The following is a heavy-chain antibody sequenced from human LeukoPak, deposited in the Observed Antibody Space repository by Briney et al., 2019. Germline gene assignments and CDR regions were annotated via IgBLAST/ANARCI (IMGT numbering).Heavy chain of an antibody. J-gene: IGHJ5*02. CDR1: GFTVSSNY. CDR2: IYSGGST. V-gene: IGHV3-66*01. D-gene: IGHD3-10*01. Sequence: GGSLRLSCAASGFTVSSNYMSWVRQAPGRGLEWVSVIYSGGSTYYADSVKGRFTISRDNSKNTLYLQMNSLRAEDTAVYYCARTPNGVYRSWGQGTLVTVSS. CDR3: ARTPNGVYRS.